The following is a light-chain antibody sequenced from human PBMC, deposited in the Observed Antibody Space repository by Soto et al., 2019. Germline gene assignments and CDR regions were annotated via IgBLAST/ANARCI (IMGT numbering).Light chain of an antibody. CDR1: QSVGSD. Sequence: EIVMTQSPATLSVSPGERATLSCRASQSVGSDLAWYQQKPGQAPRLVIYDIFTRATGIPDRFSGSGSGTDFTLTINRLEPEDFAVYYCQWSGGSVSFGGGTKVDIK. CDR2: DIF. V-gene: IGKV3D-15*01. CDR3: QWSGGSVS. J-gene: IGKJ4*01.